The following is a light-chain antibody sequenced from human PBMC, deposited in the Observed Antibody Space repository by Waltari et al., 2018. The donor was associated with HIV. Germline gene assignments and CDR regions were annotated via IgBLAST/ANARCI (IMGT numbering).Light chain of an antibody. CDR2: GKN. J-gene: IGLJ3*02. Sequence: SSELTQDPAVSVALGQTVRITCRGDSLRTYYGSWYQQKPGQARILVIYGKNYRPSGIPERFSGSNAENTASLIITGAQAEDEADYYCNSRDTSGNRLLFGGGTKLTVI. CDR1: SLRTYY. V-gene: IGLV3-19*01. CDR3: NSRDTSGNRLL.